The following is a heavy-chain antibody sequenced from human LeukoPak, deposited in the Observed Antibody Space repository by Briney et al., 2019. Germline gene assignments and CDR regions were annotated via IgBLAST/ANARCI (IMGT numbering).Heavy chain of an antibody. CDR2: ISSSSSYI. D-gene: IGHD3-10*01. CDR3: ARGDVDYYGSGSGGADMDV. CDR1: GFTFSSYS. V-gene: IGHV3-21*01. J-gene: IGHJ6*03. Sequence: GGSLRLSCAASGFTFSSYSMNWVRQAPGKGLEWFSSISSSSSYIYYADSVKGRFTISRDNAKNSLYLQMNSLRAEDTAVYYCARGDVDYYGSGSGGADMDVWGKGTTVTISS.